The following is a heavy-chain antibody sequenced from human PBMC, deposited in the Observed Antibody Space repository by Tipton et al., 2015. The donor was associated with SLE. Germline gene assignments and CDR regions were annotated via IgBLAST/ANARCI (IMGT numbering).Heavy chain of an antibody. CDR1: GGSISSYY. CDR3: ARVPWDYYDSSGSKGWFDP. V-gene: IGHV4-59*01. D-gene: IGHD3-22*01. J-gene: IGHJ5*02. CDR2: IYYSGST. Sequence: LRLSCTVSGGSISSYYWSWIRQSPGKGLEWIGYIYYSGSTNYNPSLKSRVTISVDTSKNQFSLKLSSVTAADTAAYYCARVPWDYYDSSGSKGWFDPWGQGTLVTVSS.